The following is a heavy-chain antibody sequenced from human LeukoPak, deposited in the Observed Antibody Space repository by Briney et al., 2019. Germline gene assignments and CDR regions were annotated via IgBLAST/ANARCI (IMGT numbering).Heavy chain of an antibody. D-gene: IGHD2-15*01. CDR2: IYHSGGP. J-gene: IGHJ5*02. CDR3: SREGGVAAKIDP. CDR1: GDSITSGYY. Sequence: SETLSLTCAVTGDSITSGYYWGWIRQFPGKGLEWIGSIYHSGGPNYNPSLKSRVTISVDTSKNQFSLKLRSVTAADTAMYYCSREGGVAAKIDPWGQGTLVTVSS. V-gene: IGHV4-38-2*02.